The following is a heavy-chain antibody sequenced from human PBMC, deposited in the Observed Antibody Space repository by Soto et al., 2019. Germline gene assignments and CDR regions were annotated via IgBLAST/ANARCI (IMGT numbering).Heavy chain of an antibody. CDR2: ISSTTNYI. CDR3: ARESEDLTSNFDY. J-gene: IGHJ4*02. CDR1: GFTFTRYS. V-gene: IGHV3-21*06. Sequence: GGSLRLSCAASGFTFTRYSMNWVRQAPGKGLEWVSSISSTTNYIYYGDSMKGRFTISRDNAKNSLYLEVNSLRAEDTAVYYCARESEDLTSNFDYWGQGTLVTVSS.